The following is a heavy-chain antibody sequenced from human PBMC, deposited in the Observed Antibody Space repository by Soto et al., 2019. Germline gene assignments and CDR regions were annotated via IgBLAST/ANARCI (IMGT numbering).Heavy chain of an antibody. D-gene: IGHD2-21*02. Sequence: QVQLVQSGAEEKKPGASVKVSCKASGYTFTSYAMHWVRQAPGQRLEWMGWINAGNGNTKYSQKFQGRVTITRDTSASTAYMELSSLRSEDKAVYFCAGRIVVGTALDYWGQGTLVNVSS. J-gene: IGHJ4*02. V-gene: IGHV1-3*05. CDR3: AGRIVVGTALDY. CDR1: GYTFTSYA. CDR2: INAGNGNT.